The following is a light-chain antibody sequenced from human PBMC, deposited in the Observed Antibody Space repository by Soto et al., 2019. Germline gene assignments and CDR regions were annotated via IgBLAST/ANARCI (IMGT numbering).Light chain of an antibody. Sequence: EIVLTQSPDTLSLSPGERATLSCRASQTVSTYLAWYQQKPGQAPRLIVYDASKRAPGIPARFSGSGSGTDFTLTISRLEPEDSAVYYCQQYDSSPWTFGQGTKVDIK. V-gene: IGKV3-11*01. CDR2: DAS. CDR1: QTVSTY. CDR3: QQYDSSPWT. J-gene: IGKJ1*01.